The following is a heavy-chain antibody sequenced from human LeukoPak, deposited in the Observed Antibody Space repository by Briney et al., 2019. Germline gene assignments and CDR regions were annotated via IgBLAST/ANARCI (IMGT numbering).Heavy chain of an antibody. Sequence: SETLSLTCTVSGGSISSGGYYWSWIRQHPGKGLEWIGYIYYSGSTYYNPSLKSRVTISVDTSKNQFSLKLSSVTAADTAVYYCARRIYVSYFDYWGQGTLVTVSS. CDR3: ARRIYVSYFDY. CDR2: IYYSGST. D-gene: IGHD5/OR15-5a*01. CDR1: GGSISSGGYY. J-gene: IGHJ4*02. V-gene: IGHV4-31*03.